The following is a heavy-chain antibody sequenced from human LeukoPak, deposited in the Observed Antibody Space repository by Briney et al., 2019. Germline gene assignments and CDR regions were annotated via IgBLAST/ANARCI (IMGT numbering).Heavy chain of an antibody. J-gene: IGHJ5*02. V-gene: IGHV3-23*01. Sequence: GGSLRLSCVASGFTFSTYAMSWVRQAPGKGLEWVSAISTTGGNTYYADSVKGRFTISRDNSRNTLYLQVNSLRAEDTAVYYCARGLTSSWSNNWFDPWGQGTLVTVSS. CDR3: ARGLTSSWSNNWFDP. D-gene: IGHD6-13*01. CDR2: ISTTGGNT. CDR1: GFTFSTYA.